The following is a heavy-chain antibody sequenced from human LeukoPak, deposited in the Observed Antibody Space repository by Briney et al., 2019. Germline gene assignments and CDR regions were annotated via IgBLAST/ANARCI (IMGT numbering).Heavy chain of an antibody. CDR1: GFTFSNYA. CDR3: AREWLVTYYYYGMDV. CDR2: IYSGGST. J-gene: IGHJ6*02. Sequence: GGSLRLSCAASGFTFSNYAMSWVRQAPGKGPEGVSVIYSGGSTYYADSVKGRFTISRDNSKNTLYLQMNSLRAEDTAVYYCAREWLVTYYYYGMDVWGQGTTVTVSS. D-gene: IGHD2-21*02. V-gene: IGHV3-53*01.